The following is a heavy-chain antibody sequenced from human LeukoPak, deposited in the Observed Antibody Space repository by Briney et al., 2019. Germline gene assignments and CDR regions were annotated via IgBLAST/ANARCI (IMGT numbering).Heavy chain of an antibody. Sequence: GGSLRLSCAASGFTFSSYGMHWVRQAPGKGLEWVSAISGSGGSTYYADSVKGRFTISRDNSKNTLYLQMNSLRAEDTAVYYCAKDGGFGDCSSTSCFFDYWGQGTLVTVSS. CDR1: GFTFSSYG. D-gene: IGHD2-2*01. J-gene: IGHJ4*02. V-gene: IGHV3-23*01. CDR3: AKDGGFGDCSSTSCFFDY. CDR2: ISGSGGST.